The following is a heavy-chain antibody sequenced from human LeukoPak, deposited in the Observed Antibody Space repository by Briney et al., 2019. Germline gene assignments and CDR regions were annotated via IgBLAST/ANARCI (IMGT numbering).Heavy chain of an antibody. D-gene: IGHD3-22*01. V-gene: IGHV4-30-4*08. CDR3: ARVAYYDSSGYYYSFDY. CDR2: IYYSGST. CDR1: GGSISSDDYY. J-gene: IGHJ4*02. Sequence: SQTLSLTCTVSGGSISSDDYYWSWIRQPPGKGLEWIGYIYYSGSTYYNPSLKSRVTISVDTSKNQFSLKLSSVTAADTAVYYCARVAYYDSSGYYYSFDYWGQGTLVTVSS.